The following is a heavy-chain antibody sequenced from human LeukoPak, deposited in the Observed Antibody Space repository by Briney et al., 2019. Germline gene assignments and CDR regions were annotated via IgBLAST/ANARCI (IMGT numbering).Heavy chain of an antibody. CDR1: GGSISSYY. V-gene: IGHV4-59*01. D-gene: IGHD4-17*01. CDR2: IYYSGST. Sequence: SETLSLTCTVSGGSISSYYWSWIRQPPGKGLEWIGYIYYSGSTNYNPSLKSRVTISVDTSKNQFSLKLSSVTAADTAVYYCARGMTTVTGWFDPWGQGTLVTVSS. J-gene: IGHJ5*02. CDR3: ARGMTTVTGWFDP.